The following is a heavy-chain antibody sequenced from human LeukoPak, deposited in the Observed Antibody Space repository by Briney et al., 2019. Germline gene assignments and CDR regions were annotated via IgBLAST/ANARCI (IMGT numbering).Heavy chain of an antibody. V-gene: IGHV4-59*12. CDR2: IYYSGST. J-gene: IGHJ4*02. D-gene: IGHD3-22*01. CDR1: GGSISSYY. Sequence: PSETLSLTCTVSGGSISSYYWSWIRQPPGKGLEWIGYIYYSGSTNYNPSLKSRVTMSVDTSKNQFSLKLSSVTAADTAVYYCAGDYYDSSGYGNYWGQGTLVTVSS. CDR3: AGDYYDSSGYGNY.